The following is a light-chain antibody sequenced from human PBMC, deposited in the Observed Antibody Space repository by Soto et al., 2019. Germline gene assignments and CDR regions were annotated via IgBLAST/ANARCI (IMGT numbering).Light chain of an antibody. Sequence: ENVFTQSPGTPSLSSGERTTPSLRASQSVSSSYLAWYQQNPGQAPRLLIYGASSTATGIPDRFSGCGSGTDFTLTISRLEPEDFAVYYCQQYGSSSWTFGQGTKVDIK. CDR2: GAS. J-gene: IGKJ1*01. CDR3: QQYGSSSWT. V-gene: IGKV3-20*01. CDR1: QSVSSSY.